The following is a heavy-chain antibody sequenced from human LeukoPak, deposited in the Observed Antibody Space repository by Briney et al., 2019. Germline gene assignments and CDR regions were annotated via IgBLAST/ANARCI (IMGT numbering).Heavy chain of an antibody. D-gene: IGHD5-18*01. CDR3: ARGAMGGANWFDP. CDR1: DGSVSSSSYY. Sequence: PSETLSLTCTVSDGSVSSSSYYWGWIRQPPGKGLEWIGYIHYNGNTYYNPSLKSRVTISVDTSKNQFSLKLSSVTAADTAVFYCARGAMGGANWFDPWGQGTLVTVSS. CDR2: IHYNGNT. V-gene: IGHV4-31*03. J-gene: IGHJ5*02.